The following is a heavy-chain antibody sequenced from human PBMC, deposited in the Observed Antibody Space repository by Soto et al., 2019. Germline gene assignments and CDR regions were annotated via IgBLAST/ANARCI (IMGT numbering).Heavy chain of an antibody. Sequence: GGSLRLSCAAAGFTFDAFAIHWVRQAPGKGLEWVSSINWNGGNKAYADSVKGRFTISRDNAKNSLYPQMNSLRADDTALYYCAKEAENSGGYRPYGMDVWGQGTTVTVSS. D-gene: IGHD1-26*01. J-gene: IGHJ6*02. CDR3: AKEAENSGGYRPYGMDV. CDR2: INWNGGNK. V-gene: IGHV3-9*01. CDR1: GFTFDAFA.